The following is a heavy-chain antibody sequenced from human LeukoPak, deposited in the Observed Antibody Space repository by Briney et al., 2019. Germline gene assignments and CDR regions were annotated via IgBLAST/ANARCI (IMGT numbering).Heavy chain of an antibody. J-gene: IGHJ3*02. CDR2: IYYSGST. CDR3: ARAGRYCSGGSCYSRGAFDI. D-gene: IGHD2-15*01. Sequence: SETLSLTCTVSGGSISSYYWSWIRQPPGKGLEWIGYIYYSGSTNYNPSLKSRVTISVDTSKNQFSLKLSSVTAADTAVYYCARAGRYCSGGSCYSRGAFDIWGQGTMVTVSS. CDR1: GGSISSYY. V-gene: IGHV4-59*01.